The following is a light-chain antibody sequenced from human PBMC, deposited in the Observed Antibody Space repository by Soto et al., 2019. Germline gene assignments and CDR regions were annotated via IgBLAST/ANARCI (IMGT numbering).Light chain of an antibody. CDR3: SSYTTSSTLV. J-gene: IGLJ3*02. CDR1: SSDVGPYNY. Sequence: QSVLTQPASVSGSPGQSITISCTGTSSDVGPYNYVSWYQHHPGKAPKLLIYEVTKRPSGVSNRFSGSKSGNTASLTISGLQAEDEADYYGSSYTTSSTLVFGGGTKVTVL. CDR2: EVT. V-gene: IGLV2-14*01.